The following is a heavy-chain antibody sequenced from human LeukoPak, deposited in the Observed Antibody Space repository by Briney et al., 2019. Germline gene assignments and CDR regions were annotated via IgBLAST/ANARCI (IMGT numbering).Heavy chain of an antibody. D-gene: IGHD4-11*01. Sequence: GRSLRLSCAASGFTFSSYGMHWVRQAPGKGLEWVAVIWYDGSNKYYADSVKGRFTISRDNSKNTLYLQMNSLRVEDTAVYYCAKISDYSNFLDYWGQGTLVTVSS. CDR1: GFTFSSYG. V-gene: IGHV3-33*06. CDR3: AKISDYSNFLDY. CDR2: IWYDGSNK. J-gene: IGHJ4*02.